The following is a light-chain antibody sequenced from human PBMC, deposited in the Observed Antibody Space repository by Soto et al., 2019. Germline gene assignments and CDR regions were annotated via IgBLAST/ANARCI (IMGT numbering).Light chain of an antibody. Sequence: EIVLTQSPGTLSLSPGERATLSCRASQSITNNYLAWYQQKPGRAHRLLIYGASSRATCIPDRFSGSGSGTDFTLTISRLEPEDFAMYYCQQYGYLVTFGGGTKVEIK. CDR3: QQYGYLVT. V-gene: IGKV3-20*01. CDR2: GAS. CDR1: QSITNNY. J-gene: IGKJ4*01.